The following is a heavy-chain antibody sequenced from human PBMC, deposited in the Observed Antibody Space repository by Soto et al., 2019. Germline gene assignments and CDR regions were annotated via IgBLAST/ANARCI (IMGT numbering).Heavy chain of an antibody. D-gene: IGHD3-3*01. CDR1: GFTFSNYT. CDR3: ARANYDFWSGSSNYFGMDV. V-gene: IGHV3-21*01. CDR2: ISSSSLYI. Sequence: EVQLVESGGGLVKPGGSLRVSCAASGFTFSNYTMNWVRQAPGKGLEWVSAISSSSLYIYYADSVEGRFTISRDNAKKSLYLQMNSLGAKDTAVYYCARANYDFWSGSSNYFGMDVWGQGTAVTVSS. J-gene: IGHJ6*02.